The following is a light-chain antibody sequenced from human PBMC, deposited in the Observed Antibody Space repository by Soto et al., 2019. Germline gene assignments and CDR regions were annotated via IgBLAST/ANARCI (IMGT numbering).Light chain of an antibody. Sequence: EVVLTQSPATLSLSPGERATLSCRASQSVSSYLAWFQQKPGQAPRLLIYDASNRATGIPARFSGSGSGTDFTLTISSLEPEDFALYYCQQYGSSPPLTFGGGTKVEI. CDR3: QQYGSSPPLT. CDR2: DAS. J-gene: IGKJ4*01. CDR1: QSVSSY. V-gene: IGKV3-11*01.